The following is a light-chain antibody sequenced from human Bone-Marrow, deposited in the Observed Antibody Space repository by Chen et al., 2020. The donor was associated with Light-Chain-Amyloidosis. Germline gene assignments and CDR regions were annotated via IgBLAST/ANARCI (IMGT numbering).Light chain of an antibody. CDR3: CSYAGSSTFGV. V-gene: IGLV2-23*02. CDR2: EVN. CDR1: SSDVGSYNL. Sequence: QSALTQPASVSGSPGQSITISCTGTSSDVGSYNLVSWDQQHPGRAPKFMIYEVNNRPSGISKRFSGSKSGNTASLTISGLQAEDEADDYGCSYAGSSTFGVFGGGTKLTVL. J-gene: IGLJ2*01.